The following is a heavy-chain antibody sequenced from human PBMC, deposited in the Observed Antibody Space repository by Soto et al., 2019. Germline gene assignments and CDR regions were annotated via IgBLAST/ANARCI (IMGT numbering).Heavy chain of an antibody. D-gene: IGHD2-15*01. CDR2: AAYSGGT. CDR3: AKVVVGATSHSDFDS. CDR1: GGSIANNNYF. V-gene: IGHV4-39*01. Sequence: SETLSLTCTVSGGSIANNNYFWGWVRQPPGKGLEWIGSAAYSGGTYKNPSLKSRVTVSVDTSKNQFSLRLTSVTAADTAVYYCAKVVVGATSHSDFDSWGQGTLVTVSS. J-gene: IGHJ4*02.